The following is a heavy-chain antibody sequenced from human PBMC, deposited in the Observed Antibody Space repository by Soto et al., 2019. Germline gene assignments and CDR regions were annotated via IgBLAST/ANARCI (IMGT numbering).Heavy chain of an antibody. V-gene: IGHV3-30*03. J-gene: IGHJ3*02. CDR1: GFTFSSYG. CDR2: ISYDGSNK. Sequence: GGSLRLSCAASGFTFSSYGMHWVRQAPGKGLEWVAVISYDGSNKYYADSVKGRFTISRDNSKNTLYLQMNSLRAEDTAVYYCARQLAGTVAFDIWGQGTMVTVSS. D-gene: IGHD6-13*01. CDR3: ARQLAGTVAFDI.